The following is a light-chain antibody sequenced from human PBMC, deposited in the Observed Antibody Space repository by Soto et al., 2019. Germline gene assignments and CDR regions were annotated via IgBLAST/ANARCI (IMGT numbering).Light chain of an antibody. CDR2: QDT. CDR1: KLGDKY. V-gene: IGLV3-1*01. CDR3: QAWDRSTFFV. Sequence: SYELTQPPSVSVSPGQTASITCSGDKLGDKYVCWYQQKPGQSPLLVISQDTKRPSGIPERFSGSNSGNTATLTISGTQAMDEADYYCQAWDRSTFFVFGTGTKPPS. J-gene: IGLJ1*01.